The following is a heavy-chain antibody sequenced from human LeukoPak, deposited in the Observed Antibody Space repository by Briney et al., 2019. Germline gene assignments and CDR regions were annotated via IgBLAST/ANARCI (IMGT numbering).Heavy chain of an antibody. CDR2: INPNTGGT. CDR1: EYSFTGIS. D-gene: IGHD3-3*01. V-gene: IGHV1-2*02. J-gene: IGHJ5*02. CDR3: ATDRYPVALFGVLNAWLAP. Sequence: PGASVKVSCRASEYSFTGISMHWVRQAPGQGLEWMGWINPNTGGTNYAQKFQDRVTTTRDTSISPAYMEMTRLTADDTAVYYCATDRYPVALFGVLNAWLAPWGQGTPVTVSS.